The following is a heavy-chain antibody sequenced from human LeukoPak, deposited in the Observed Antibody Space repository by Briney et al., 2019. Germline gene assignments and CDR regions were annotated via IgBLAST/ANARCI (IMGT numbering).Heavy chain of an antibody. CDR2: ISGSAGTT. D-gene: IGHD2-2*01. V-gene: IGHV3-23*01. Sequence: GGSLRLSCAASGFTFSSYAMSWVRQAPGKGLEWVSAISGSAGTTYYADSVKGRFTISRGNSKNTLYLQMNSLRAEDTAVYYCAKDLPPPVVVPAALKNVRVNWGQGTLVTVSS. CDR3: AKDLPPPVVVPAALKNVRVN. J-gene: IGHJ4*02. CDR1: GFTFSSYA.